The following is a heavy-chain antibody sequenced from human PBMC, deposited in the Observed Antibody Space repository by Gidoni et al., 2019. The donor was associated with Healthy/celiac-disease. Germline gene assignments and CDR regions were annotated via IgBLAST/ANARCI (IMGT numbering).Heavy chain of an antibody. CDR2: IIPIFGTA. CDR3: ARDEGLRQQLYYYYGMDV. V-gene: IGHV1-69*01. Sequence: QVQLVQSGAEVKKPGSSVKVSCKASGVTFSSDAIRWVRQAPGQGLEWMGGIIPIFGTANYAQKFQGRVTITADESTSTAYMELSSLRSEDTAVYYCARDEGLRQQLYYYYGMDVWGQGTTVTVSS. J-gene: IGHJ6*02. D-gene: IGHD6-13*01. CDR1: GVTFSSDA.